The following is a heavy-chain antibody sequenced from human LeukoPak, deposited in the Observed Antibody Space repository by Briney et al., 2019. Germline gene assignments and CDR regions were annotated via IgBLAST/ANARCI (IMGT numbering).Heavy chain of an antibody. CDR1: GFTFSTFA. CDR2: ISSSGSTI. CDR3: ARDAHLDPYYYFGY. J-gene: IGHJ4*02. V-gene: IGHV3-48*01. Sequence: GGSLRLSCAASGFTFSTFAMIWVRQAPGKGLEWVSYISSSGSTIYYADSVKGRFTISRDNSKNTLYLQMNSLRAEDTAVYYCARDAHLDPYYYFGYWGQGTLVTVSS. D-gene: IGHD1-1*01.